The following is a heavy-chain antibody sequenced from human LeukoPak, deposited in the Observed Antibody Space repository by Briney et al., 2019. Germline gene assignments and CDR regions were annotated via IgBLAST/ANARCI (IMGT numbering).Heavy chain of an antibody. CDR1: GVAFSSYA. CDR2: ISGSGDST. Sequence: GGSLRLSCAASGVAFSSYAMSWVRQAPGKGLEWVSAISGSGDSTYYADSVKGRLTISRDNSKNTLYLQMNSLRAEDTAVYYCANFGCSSTSCLDYWGQGTLVTVSS. J-gene: IGHJ4*02. D-gene: IGHD2-2*01. V-gene: IGHV3-23*01. CDR3: ANFGCSSTSCLDY.